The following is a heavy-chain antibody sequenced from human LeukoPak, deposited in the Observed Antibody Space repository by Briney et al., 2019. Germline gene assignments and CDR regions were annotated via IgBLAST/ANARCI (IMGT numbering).Heavy chain of an antibody. D-gene: IGHD3-22*01. Sequence: GGSLRLSCAASGYAFSSYSINWVRQAPGKGLEWVSSISVRSNYIYYADSVRGRFRISRDDARDSLYLQMNSLRAEDTAVYYCVRLRRNSDTSGFYYYYDFWGQGTLVTVSS. CDR3: VRLRRNSDTSGFYYYYDF. J-gene: IGHJ4*02. CDR1: GYAFSSYS. CDR2: ISVRSNYI. V-gene: IGHV3-21*01.